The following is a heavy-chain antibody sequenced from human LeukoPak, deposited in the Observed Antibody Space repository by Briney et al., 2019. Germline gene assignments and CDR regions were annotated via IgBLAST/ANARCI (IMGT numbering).Heavy chain of an antibody. D-gene: IGHD6-13*01. CDR1: GGSISSYY. CDR2: IYYSGST. J-gene: IGHJ4*02. Sequence: PSETLSLTCTVSGGSISSYYWSWIRQPPGKGLEWIGYIYYSGSTNYNPSLKSRVTISVDTSKNQFSLKLSSVTAADTAVYYCATSDSSSRYAVRYWGQGTLVTVSS. CDR3: ATSDSSSRYAVRY. V-gene: IGHV4-59*12.